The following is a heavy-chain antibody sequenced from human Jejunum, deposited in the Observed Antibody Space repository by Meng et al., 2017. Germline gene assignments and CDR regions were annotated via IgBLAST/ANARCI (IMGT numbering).Heavy chain of an antibody. D-gene: IGHD3-22*01. CDR3: ARDSWFDSSAYYIDY. Sequence: GGSLRLSCAASGFTFSSYDMNWVRQAPGKGLEWISYITSGGTVVYYADSVKGRFTISRDNAKNSLFLQMNSLRAEDTAVYYCARDSWFDSSAYYIDYWGQGTRVTGSS. CDR2: ITSGGTVV. V-gene: IGHV3-48*03. J-gene: IGHJ4*02. CDR1: GFTFSSYD.